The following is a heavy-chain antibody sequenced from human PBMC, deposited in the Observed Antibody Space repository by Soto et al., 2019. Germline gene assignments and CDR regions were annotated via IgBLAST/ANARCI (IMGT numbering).Heavy chain of an antibody. V-gene: IGHV4-31*03. CDR1: GASLHIGGYY. Sequence: SETLSLTCTVSGASLHIGGYYWAWIRQNPGKGLEWIGYIYYTGVTYYNPSLGSRVNISVDTSKNQFSLELTSVTAADTAVYYRAGDGSSTANWLDPWGQGLLVTVSS. CDR3: AGDGSSTANWLDP. J-gene: IGHJ5*02. D-gene: IGHD2-2*01. CDR2: IYYTGVT.